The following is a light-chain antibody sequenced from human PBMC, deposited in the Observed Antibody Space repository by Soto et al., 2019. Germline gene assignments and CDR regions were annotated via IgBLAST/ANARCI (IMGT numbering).Light chain of an antibody. J-gene: IGKJ5*01. CDR3: QQRSNWPLT. Sequence: EVVMTQSPATLSVSPGERATLSCRASQSVSSNLAWYQQKPGQAPRLFIYGASNRATGIPARFSGSGSGTDFTLTISSLEPEDFAVYYCQQRSNWPLTFGQGTRLEI. V-gene: IGKV3-11*01. CDR1: QSVSSN. CDR2: GAS.